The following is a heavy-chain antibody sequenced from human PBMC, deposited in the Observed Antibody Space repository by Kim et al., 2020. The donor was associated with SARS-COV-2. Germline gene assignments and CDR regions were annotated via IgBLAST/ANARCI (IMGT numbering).Heavy chain of an antibody. J-gene: IGHJ4*02. CDR3: ARHSGGSYYGGVYYFDY. CDR2: IYYSGST. D-gene: IGHD1-26*01. V-gene: IGHV4-39*01. CDR1: GGSISSSSYY. Sequence: SETLSLTCTVSGGSISSSSYYWGWIRQPPGKGLEWIGSIYYSGSTYYNPSLKSRVTISVDTSKNQFSLKLSSVTAADTAVYYCARHSGGSYYGGVYYFDYWGQGTLVTVSS.